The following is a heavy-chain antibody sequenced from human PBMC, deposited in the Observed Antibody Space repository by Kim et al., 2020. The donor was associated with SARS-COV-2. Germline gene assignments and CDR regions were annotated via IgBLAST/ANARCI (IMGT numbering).Heavy chain of an antibody. CDR2: SNN. V-gene: IGHV3-30*01. D-gene: IGHD4-17*01. Sequence: SNNYYEHSMKGRFTHSRDNSKKTPYLQMTRLRAEDTAVYYCARGYGGFDYWGQGTLVTVSS. J-gene: IGHJ4*02. CDR3: ARGYGGFDY.